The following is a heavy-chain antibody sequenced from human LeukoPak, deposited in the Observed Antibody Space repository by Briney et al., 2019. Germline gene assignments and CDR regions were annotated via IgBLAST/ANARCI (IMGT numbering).Heavy chain of an antibody. CDR2: IYASGNT. CDR3: ARDPPVAGTS. D-gene: IGHD6-19*01. J-gene: IGHJ4*02. CDR1: GVSVSSASYY. V-gene: IGHV4-61*01. Sequence: SETLSLTCTVSGVSVSSASYYWTWIRQPPGKGLEWIGYIYASGNTNYNPSLKSRVTISVDTSKNQFSLKLSSVTAADTAVYYCARDPPVAGTSWGQGTLVTVSS.